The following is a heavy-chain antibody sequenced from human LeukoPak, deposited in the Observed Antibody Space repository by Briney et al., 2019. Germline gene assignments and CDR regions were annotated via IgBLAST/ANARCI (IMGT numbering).Heavy chain of an antibody. CDR3: ARARYCSSTSCYVGTGSWFDP. Sequence: SETLSLTCTVSGGSIRSSSSYWGWIRQPPGKGLEWIGNIYYSGGTYYNPSLKSRVTISVDTSKNQFSLKVSSVTAADTAVYYCARARYCSSTSCYVGTGSWFDPWGQGTLVTVSS. CDR2: IYYSGGT. J-gene: IGHJ5*02. D-gene: IGHD2-2*01. V-gene: IGHV4-39*07. CDR1: GGSIRSSSSY.